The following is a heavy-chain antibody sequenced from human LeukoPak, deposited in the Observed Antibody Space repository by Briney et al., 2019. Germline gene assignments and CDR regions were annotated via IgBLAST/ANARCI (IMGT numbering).Heavy chain of an antibody. D-gene: IGHD3-10*01. CDR3: ARGSPYGRNWFDP. J-gene: IGHJ5*02. V-gene: IGHV4-34*01. CDR1: GGSFSGYY. Sequence: PSETLSLTCAVYGGSFSGYYWSWIRQPPGKGLDWIGEINHSGSTNYNPSLKSRVTISVDTSKNQFSLKLSSVTAADTAVYYCARGSPYGRNWFDPWGQGTLVTVSS. CDR2: INHSGST.